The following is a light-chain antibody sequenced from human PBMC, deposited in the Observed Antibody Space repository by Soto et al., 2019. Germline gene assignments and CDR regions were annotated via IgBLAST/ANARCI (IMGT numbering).Light chain of an antibody. CDR2: RAS. CDR3: QQYHNLWT. CDR1: QSVSGN. Sequence: EIVMTQSPATLSVSPGEGVTLSCRASQSVSGNLAWYQQRPGQAPRLLIYRASTRATNIPARFSGSGSGTEFTLTISSLQSEDFALYYCQQYHNLWTFGQGTKV. V-gene: IGKV3-15*01. J-gene: IGKJ1*01.